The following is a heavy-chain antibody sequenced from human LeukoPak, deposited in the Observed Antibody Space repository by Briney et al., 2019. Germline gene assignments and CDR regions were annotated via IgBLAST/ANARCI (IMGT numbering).Heavy chain of an antibody. CDR3: ARVRGSGILRYYYMDV. D-gene: IGHD3-10*01. V-gene: IGHV4-34*01. CDR1: ARSFSGYY. J-gene: IGHJ6*03. Sequence: PSQTLSLTCAVDARSFSGYYWSWIRQPPGKGLEWIGEINHSGSTNYNPSLKSRVTISVDTSKNQFSLKLSSVTAADTAVYYCARVRGSGILRYYYMDVWGKGTTVTVSS. CDR2: INHSGST.